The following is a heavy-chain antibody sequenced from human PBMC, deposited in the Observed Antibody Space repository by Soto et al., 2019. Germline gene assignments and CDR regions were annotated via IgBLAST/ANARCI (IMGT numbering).Heavy chain of an antibody. CDR3: ARDKPRGSSSRNYFDY. CDR2: IIPSGGST. Sequence: ASVNVYCKASCYTFTSCVSSWVRQAPGQGLELMGWIIPSGGSTGYAQKFQGRVTMTRDTSTSTVYMELSSLRSEDTAVYYCARDKPRGSSSRNYFDYWGQGTLVTVSS. D-gene: IGHD6-13*01. J-gene: IGHJ4*02. CDR1: CYTFTSCV. V-gene: IGHV1-46*01.